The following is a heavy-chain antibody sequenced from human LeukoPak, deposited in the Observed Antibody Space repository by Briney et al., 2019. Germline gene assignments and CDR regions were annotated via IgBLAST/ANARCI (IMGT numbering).Heavy chain of an antibody. Sequence: PGGSLRLSCAASGFTFSSYAMYWVRQAPGKGLEWVAVISYDGSNKYYADSVKGRFTISRDNSKNTLYLQMNSLRAEDTAVYYCARDDGATLDYWGQGTLVTVSS. CDR1: GFTFSSYA. CDR3: ARDDGATLDY. D-gene: IGHD1-26*01. J-gene: IGHJ4*02. CDR2: ISYDGSNK. V-gene: IGHV3-30-3*01.